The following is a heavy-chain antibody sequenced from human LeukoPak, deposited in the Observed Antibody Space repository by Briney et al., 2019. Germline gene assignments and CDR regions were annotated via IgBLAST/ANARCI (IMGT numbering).Heavy chain of an antibody. CDR3: ARDQLELYYYYYYYMDV. J-gene: IGHJ6*03. D-gene: IGHD1-7*01. CDR2: IKQDGSEK. V-gene: IGHV3-7*01. CDR1: GFTFSSYS. Sequence: GGSLRLSCAASGFTFSSYSMNWVRQAPGKGLEWVANIKQDGSEKYYVDSVKGRFTISRDNAKNSLYLQMNSLRAEDTAVYYCARDQLELYYYYYYYMDVWGKGTTVTVSS.